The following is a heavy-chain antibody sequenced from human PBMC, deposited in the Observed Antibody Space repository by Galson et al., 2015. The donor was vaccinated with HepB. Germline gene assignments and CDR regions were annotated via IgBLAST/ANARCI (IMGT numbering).Heavy chain of an antibody. J-gene: IGHJ2*01. CDR2: ISGSGGST. V-gene: IGHV3-23*01. CDR3: AKAGYSSSWDYWYFDL. Sequence: SLRLSCAASGFTFSSYAMSWVRQAPGKGLEWVSAISGSGGSTYYADSVKGRFTISRDNSKNTLYLQMNSLRAEDTAVYYCAKAGYSSSWDYWYFDLWGRGTLVTVSS. D-gene: IGHD6-13*01. CDR1: GFTFSSYA.